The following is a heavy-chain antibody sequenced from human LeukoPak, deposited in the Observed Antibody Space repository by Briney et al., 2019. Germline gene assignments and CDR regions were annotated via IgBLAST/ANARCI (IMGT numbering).Heavy chain of an antibody. D-gene: IGHD2-15*01. CDR3: ARDRYCTGGYCYGGAVDP. Sequence: ASVKVSCKASGYTFSAYYMHWVRQAPGQGLEWMGWINPDSGVTNYAQRFQGRVTMTRDTSISTAYMKLGRPRSDDTAVYYCARDRYCTGGYCYGGAVDPWGQGTLVTVSS. CDR1: GYTFSAYY. J-gene: IGHJ5*02. V-gene: IGHV1-2*02. CDR2: INPDSGVT.